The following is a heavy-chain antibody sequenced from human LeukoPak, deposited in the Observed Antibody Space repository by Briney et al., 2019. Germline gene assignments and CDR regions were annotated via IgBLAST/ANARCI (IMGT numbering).Heavy chain of an antibody. J-gene: IGHJ4*02. CDR3: ARGNRGYCGGDCYSNY. V-gene: IGHV3-7*01. CDR2: IKQDGSEK. Sequence: PGGSLRLSCAASGFTFSSYWMSWVRQAPGKGLEWVANIKQDGSEKYYVDSVKGRFTISRDNAKNSLYLQMNSLRAEDTAVYYCARGNRGYCGGDCYSNYWGQGTLVTVSS. D-gene: IGHD2-21*02. CDR1: GFTFSSYW.